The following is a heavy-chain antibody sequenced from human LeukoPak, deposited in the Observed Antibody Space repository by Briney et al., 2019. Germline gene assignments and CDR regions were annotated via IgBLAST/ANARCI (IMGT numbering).Heavy chain of an antibody. D-gene: IGHD3-10*01. CDR1: GGSISSYY. V-gene: IGHV4-59*01. CDR2: IYYSGST. J-gene: IGHJ5*02. Sequence: SSETLSLTCTVSGGSISSYYWSWIRQPPGKGLEWIGYIYYSGSTNYNPSLKSRVIISVDTSKNQFSLKLTSVTAADTAVYHCARGGRGRNWFDPWGQGTLVTVSS. CDR3: ARGGRGRNWFDP.